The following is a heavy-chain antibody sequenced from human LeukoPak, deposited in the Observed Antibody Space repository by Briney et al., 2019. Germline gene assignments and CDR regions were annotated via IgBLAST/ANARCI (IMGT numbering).Heavy chain of an antibody. CDR2: TRNKANSYTT. CDR3: ARVGYSTIFGVSVLDSRRHYYYYMDV. V-gene: IGHV3-72*01. J-gene: IGHJ6*03. CDR1: GFTFSDHY. D-gene: IGHD3-3*01. Sequence: GGSLRLSCAASGFTFSDHYMDWVRQAPGKGLEWVGRTRNKANSYTTEYAASVKGRFTISRDDSKNSLYLQMNSLKTEDTAVYYCARVGYSTIFGVSVLDSRRHYYYYMDVWGKGTTVTVSS.